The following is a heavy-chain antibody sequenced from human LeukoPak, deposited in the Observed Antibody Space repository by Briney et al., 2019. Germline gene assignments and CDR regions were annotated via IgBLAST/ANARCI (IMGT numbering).Heavy chain of an antibody. J-gene: IGHJ4*02. CDR2: INPNSGNT. CDR1: GYTFTSYD. D-gene: IGHD6-19*01. Sequence: ASVKVSCKASGYTFTSYDINWVRQATGQGLEWMGWINPNSGNTGYAQKFQGRVTMTRNTSISTAYMELSSLRSEDTAVYYCARGLIGMAVAGYWGQGTLVTVSS. V-gene: IGHV1-8*01. CDR3: ARGLIGMAVAGY.